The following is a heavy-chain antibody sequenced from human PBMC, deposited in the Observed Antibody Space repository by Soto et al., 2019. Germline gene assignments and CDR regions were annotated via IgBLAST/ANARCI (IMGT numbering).Heavy chain of an antibody. Sequence: SITLSLTCTVSGASINNYYWSWIRQPPGKGLEWIGYIYYSGSTYYNPSLKSRVTISVDTSKNQFSLKLSSVTAADTAVYYCACIFSGGYGYGFYYYGMDVWGQGTTVTVS. CDR1: GASINNYY. V-gene: IGHV4-59*04. J-gene: IGHJ6*02. CDR3: ACIFSGGYGYGFYYYGMDV. D-gene: IGHD5-18*01. CDR2: IYYSGST.